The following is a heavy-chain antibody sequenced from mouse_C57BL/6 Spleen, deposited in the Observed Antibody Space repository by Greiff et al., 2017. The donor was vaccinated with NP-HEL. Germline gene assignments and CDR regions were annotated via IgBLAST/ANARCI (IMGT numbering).Heavy chain of an antibody. J-gene: IGHJ4*01. CDR3: ARSFYDSLAMDY. CDR2: IDPSDSET. CDR1: GYTFTSYW. V-gene: IGHV1-52*01. Sequence: QVQLQQPGAELVRPGSSVKLSCKASGYTFTSYWMHWVKQRPIQGLEWIGNIDPSDSETNYNQKFKDKATLTVDKSSSTAYMQLSSLTSEDSAVYYCARSFYDSLAMDYWGQGTSVTVSS. D-gene: IGHD2-3*01.